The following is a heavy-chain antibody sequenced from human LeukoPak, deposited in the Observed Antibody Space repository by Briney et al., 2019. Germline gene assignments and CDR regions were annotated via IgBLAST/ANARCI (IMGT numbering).Heavy chain of an antibody. V-gene: IGHV3-23*01. J-gene: IGHJ4*02. CDR2: ISGSGGST. Sequence: PGGSLRLSCAASGXTFSNYAMSWVRQAPGKGLEWVSGISGSGGSTDYADSVKGRFTISRDNAKNSLYLQMNSLRAEDTAVYYCARDSSLDYWGQGTLVTVSS. CDR1: GXTFSNYA. CDR3: ARDSSLDY.